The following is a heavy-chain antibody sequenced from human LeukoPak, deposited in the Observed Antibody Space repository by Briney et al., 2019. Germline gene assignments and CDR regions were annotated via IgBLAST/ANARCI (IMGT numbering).Heavy chain of an antibody. J-gene: IGHJ4*02. CDR2: IYSGGST. Sequence: GGSLRLSCAASGFTFSSYSMSWVRQAPGKGLEWVSAIYSGGSTYYADSMKGRFTISRDNSKNTLYLQMNSLRAGDTAVYYCARDSAYGYGFDYWGQGTLVTVSS. V-gene: IGHV3-53*01. CDR3: ARDSAYGYGFDY. CDR1: GFTFSSYS. D-gene: IGHD5-18*01.